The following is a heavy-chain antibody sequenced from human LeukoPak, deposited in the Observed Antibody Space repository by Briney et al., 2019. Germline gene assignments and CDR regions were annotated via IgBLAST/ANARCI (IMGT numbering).Heavy chain of an antibody. Sequence: PGGSLRLSCAASGFTFDDYGMSWVRQAPGKGLECVSGINWNGGSTGYADSVKGRFTISRDNAKNSLYLQMNRLRAEDTALYYCARDSKYCGGGSCYSLWGQGTLVTVSS. CDR1: GFTFDDYG. J-gene: IGHJ4*02. CDR2: INWNGGST. CDR3: ARDSKYCGGGSCYSL. D-gene: IGHD2-15*01. V-gene: IGHV3-20*04.